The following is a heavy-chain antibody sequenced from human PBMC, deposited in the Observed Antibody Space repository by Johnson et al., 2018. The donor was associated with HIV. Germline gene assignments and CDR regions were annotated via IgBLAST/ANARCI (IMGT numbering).Heavy chain of an antibody. CDR3: ARVTNSDAFDI. Sequence: VQLVESGGGLVKPGGSLRLSCVASGFTFSSYAMSWVRQAPGKGLEWVSAISGSGGSTYYADSVKGRFTISRDNSKNTMYLQMNSLRAGDTAVYYCARVTNSDAFDIWGQGTMVTVSS. D-gene: IGHD2-8*01. J-gene: IGHJ3*02. CDR1: GFTFSSYA. CDR2: ISGSGGST. V-gene: IGHV3-23*04.